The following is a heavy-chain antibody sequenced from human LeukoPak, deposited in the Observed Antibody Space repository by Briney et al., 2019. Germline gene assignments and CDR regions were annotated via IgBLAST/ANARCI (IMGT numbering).Heavy chain of an antibody. CDR3: ARHSSGSNWFDP. D-gene: IGHD6-19*01. CDR1: GYSISSGYC. V-gene: IGHV4-38-2*02. J-gene: IGHJ5*02. Sequence: SETLSLTCTVSGYSISSGYCWGWIRQPPGKGLEWIGSIDHSGSTYYNPSLKSRVTTSVDTSKNQFSLNLISVTAADTAVYYCARHSSGSNWFDPWGQGTLVTVSS. CDR2: IDHSGST.